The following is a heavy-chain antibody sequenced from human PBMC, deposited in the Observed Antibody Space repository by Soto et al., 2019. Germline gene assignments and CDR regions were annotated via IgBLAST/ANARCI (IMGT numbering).Heavy chain of an antibody. D-gene: IGHD3-3*01. CDR2: ISSSSSTI. CDR1: GFTFSSYR. CDR3: ARDSPCTIFGVVTPYYFDY. V-gene: IGHV3-48*01. J-gene: IGHJ4*02. Sequence: EVQLVESGGGLVQPGGSLRLSCAASGFTFSSYRINWVRQAPGKGLEWVSYISSSSSTIYYADSVKRRFTISRDNAKNSLYLQTNSLGAEDTAVCYCARDSPCTIFGVVTPYYFDYWGQGTLVTVSS.